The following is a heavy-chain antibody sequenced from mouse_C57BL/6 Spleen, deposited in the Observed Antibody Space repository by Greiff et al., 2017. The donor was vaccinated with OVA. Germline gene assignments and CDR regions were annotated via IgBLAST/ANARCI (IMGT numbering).Heavy chain of an antibody. CDR1: GYAFSSSW. V-gene: IGHV1-82*01. D-gene: IGHD1-1*01. CDR3: ARGAYYDGSSSYAMDY. Sequence: VQLQQSGPELVKPGASVKISCKASGYAFSSSWMNWVKQRPGKGLEWIGRIYPGDGDTNYNGKFKGKATLTADKSSSTAYMQLCSLTSEDSAVYFCARGAYYDGSSSYAMDYWGQGTSVTVSS. CDR2: IYPGDGDT. J-gene: IGHJ4*01.